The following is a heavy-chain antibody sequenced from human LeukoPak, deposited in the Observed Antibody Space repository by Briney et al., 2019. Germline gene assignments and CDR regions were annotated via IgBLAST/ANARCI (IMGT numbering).Heavy chain of an antibody. Sequence: SETLSLTCAVSGASISGSGYYWSWIRQPPGKGLEWIGEINHSGSTNYNPSLKSRVTISVDTSKNQFSLKLSSVTAADTAVYYCARQPVRPRFDPWGQGTLVTVSS. CDR2: INHSGST. J-gene: IGHJ5*02. CDR3: ARQPVRPRFDP. V-gene: IGHV4-34*01. CDR1: GASISGSGYY. D-gene: IGHD3-10*01.